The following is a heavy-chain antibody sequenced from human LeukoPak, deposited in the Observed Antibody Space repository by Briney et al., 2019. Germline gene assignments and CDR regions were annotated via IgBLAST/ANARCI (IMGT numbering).Heavy chain of an antibody. J-gene: IGHJ4*02. CDR2: IKQDGSAK. Sequence: GGTLRLSCAASGFIFTNYGMSWVRQAPGKELQWVANIKQDGSAKYYVDSVKGRFTISRDNAKNSLYLQMNSLRAEDTAVYYCARVEASGYDYGAFDYWGQGTLVTVSS. CDR1: GFIFTNYG. D-gene: IGHD5-12*01. V-gene: IGHV3-7*01. CDR3: ARVEASGYDYGAFDY.